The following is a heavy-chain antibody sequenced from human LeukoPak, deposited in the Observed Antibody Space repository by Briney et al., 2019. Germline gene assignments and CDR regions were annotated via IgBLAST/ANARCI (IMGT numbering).Heavy chain of an antibody. J-gene: IGHJ5*02. V-gene: IGHV4-39*07. D-gene: IGHD2-15*01. CDR1: GGSIGSSSYY. CDR2: IYFSGTT. CDR3: ARDAHCTGVSCYSPYNWFDP. Sequence: SSETLSLTCTVSGGSIGSSSYYWGWIRQPPGKGLEWIGSIYFSGTTYYNPSLQSRVTISVDTAKNQFSLKVTSVTAADTAAYYCARDAHCTGVSCYSPYNWFDPWGQGTLVTVSS.